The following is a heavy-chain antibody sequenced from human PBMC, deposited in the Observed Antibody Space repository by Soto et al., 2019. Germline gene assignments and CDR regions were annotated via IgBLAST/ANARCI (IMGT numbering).Heavy chain of an antibody. Sequence: PSVTVSCKASGYSFTSLDINWVRQTAGQGLEWMGWMEPSTGRTGYAQKFQGRVTMTRDTSINTAYMELTTLTSDDTAFYYCARGVSAGVDYWGQGTLVTVSS. J-gene: IGHJ4*02. CDR1: GYSFTSLD. CDR3: ARGVSAGVDY. D-gene: IGHD3-10*01. CDR2: MEPSTGRT. V-gene: IGHV1-8*01.